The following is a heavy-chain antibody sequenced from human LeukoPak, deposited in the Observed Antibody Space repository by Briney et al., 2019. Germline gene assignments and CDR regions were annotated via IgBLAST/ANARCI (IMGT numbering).Heavy chain of an antibody. CDR3: ARGPDILTGYHPFDY. CDR2: IYHSGST. D-gene: IGHD3-9*01. J-gene: IGHJ4*02. CDR1: GYSISSGYY. Sequence: SETLSLTCTVSGYSISSGYYWGWIRQPPGKGLEWIGSIYHSGSTYYNPSLKSRVTISVDTSKNQFSLKLSSVTAADTAVYYCARGPDILTGYHPFDYWGQGTLVTVSS. V-gene: IGHV4-38-2*02.